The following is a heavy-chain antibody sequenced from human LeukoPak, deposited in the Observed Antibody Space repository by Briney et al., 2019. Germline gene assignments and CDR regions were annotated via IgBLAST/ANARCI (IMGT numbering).Heavy chain of an antibody. CDR2: INWNGGST. Sequence: GGSLRLSCAASGFTFDDYGMSWVRQAPGKGLEWVSGINWNGGSTGYADSVKGRFTISRDSAKNSLYLQMNSLRAEDTAVYYCARAEIYDILTGGIYYYYGMDVWGQGTTVTVSS. D-gene: IGHD3-9*01. CDR3: ARAEIYDILTGGIYYYYGMDV. CDR1: GFTFDDYG. J-gene: IGHJ6*02. V-gene: IGHV3-20*04.